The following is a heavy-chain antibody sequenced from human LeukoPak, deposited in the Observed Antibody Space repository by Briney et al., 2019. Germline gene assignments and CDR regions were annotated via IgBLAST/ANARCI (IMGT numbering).Heavy chain of an antibody. D-gene: IGHD4-23*01. Sequence: SVKVSCKASGGTFSSNAITWVRQAPRQGLEWMGRIIPMFGIANYTQKFQGRVTTTANKSTSTAYMELSSLTFEDTAVYYCARDSNGGNSDPFDYWGQGTLVTVSS. CDR3: ARDSNGGNSDPFDY. CDR1: GGTFSSNA. V-gene: IGHV1-69*04. CDR2: IIPMFGIA. J-gene: IGHJ4*02.